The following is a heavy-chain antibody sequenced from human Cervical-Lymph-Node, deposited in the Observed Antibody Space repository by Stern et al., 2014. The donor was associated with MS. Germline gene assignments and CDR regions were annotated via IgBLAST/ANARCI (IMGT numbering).Heavy chain of an antibody. J-gene: IGHJ4*02. Sequence: EVQLVESGGGLVKPGGSLRLSCEASGFTFSSYSMNWVRQAPGKGLEWVSSISSSSSYIYYADSVKGRFAIARDNAKNSLYLQMNSLRAEYTAVYYCARDWGDYGDYPFDYWGQGTLVTVSS. CDR1: GFTFSSYS. CDR3: ARDWGDYGDYPFDY. V-gene: IGHV3-21*01. D-gene: IGHD4-17*01. CDR2: ISSSSSYI.